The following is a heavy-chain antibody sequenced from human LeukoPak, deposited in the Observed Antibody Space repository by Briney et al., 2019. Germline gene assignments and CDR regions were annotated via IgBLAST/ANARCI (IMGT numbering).Heavy chain of an antibody. Sequence: SETLSLTCAVSGGSISSSNWWSWVRQPPGKGLEWIGEIYHSGSTNYNPSLKSRVTISVDKSKNQFSLKLSSVTAADTAVYYCARDYTGFSIAARPGEGYWGQGTLVTVSS. V-gene: IGHV4-4*02. CDR2: IYHSGST. J-gene: IGHJ4*02. CDR3: ARDYTGFSIAARPGEGY. CDR1: GGSISSSNW. D-gene: IGHD6-6*01.